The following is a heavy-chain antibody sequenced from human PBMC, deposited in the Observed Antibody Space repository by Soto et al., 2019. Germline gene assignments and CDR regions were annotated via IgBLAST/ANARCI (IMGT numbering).Heavy chain of an antibody. D-gene: IGHD5-12*01. J-gene: IGHJ6*02. CDR1: GGTFSSYT. CDR3: AREGVAPYYYYGMDV. V-gene: IGHV1-69*04. Sequence: GASVKVSCKASGGTFSSYTISWVRQAPGQGLEWMGRIIPILGIANYAQKFQGRVTITADKSTSTAYMELSSLRSEDTAVYYCAREGVAPYYYYGMDVWXQGTPVTVSS. CDR2: IIPILGIA.